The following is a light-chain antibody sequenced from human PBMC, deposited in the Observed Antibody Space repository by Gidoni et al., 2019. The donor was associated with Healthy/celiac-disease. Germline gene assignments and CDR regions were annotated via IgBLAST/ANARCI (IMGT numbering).Light chain of an antibody. V-gene: IGKV1-13*02. CDR1: QGISSA. J-gene: IGKJ4*01. CDR2: DAS. CDR3: QQFKSYPP. Sequence: AIQLPRSPSSLSPSVRDRVTITRRASQGISSALAWYQQKPGNAPKLLIYDASSLESGVPSRCSGSGSGTDFTLTIISLQPEDFETYYCQQFKSYPPFGGGTKVEIK.